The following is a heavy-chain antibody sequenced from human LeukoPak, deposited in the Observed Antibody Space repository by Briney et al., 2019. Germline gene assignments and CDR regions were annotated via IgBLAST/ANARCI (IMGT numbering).Heavy chain of an antibody. CDR1: GYTFTSYY. D-gene: IGHD2-15*01. CDR2: INPSGGST. CDR3: ARDSLGYCSGGSCYGQYYYYYGMDV. Sequence: ASVKVSCKASGYTFTSYYMHWVRQAPGQGLEWMGIINPSGGSTSYAQKFQGRVTMTRDTSTSTAYMELRSLRSDDTAVYYCARDSLGYCSGGSCYGQYYYYYGMDVWGQGTTVTVSS. J-gene: IGHJ6*02. V-gene: IGHV1-46*01.